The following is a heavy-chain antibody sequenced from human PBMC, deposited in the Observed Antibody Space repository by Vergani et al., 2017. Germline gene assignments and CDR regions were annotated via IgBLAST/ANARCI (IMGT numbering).Heavy chain of an antibody. Sequence: VQLVESGGGLVPPGRSLRLSCAASGFSFGDYAMNWVRQAPGKGLEWVSGISGSGVSAYYTDSVKGRFTISRDNSKNMLFLQMNNLRTEDTAIYYCAKQYFVSGNYLFDYWGQGTLVTVSS. CDR2: ISGSGVSA. CDR1: GFSFGDYA. CDR3: AKQYFVSGNYLFDY. V-gene: IGHV3-23*04. J-gene: IGHJ4*02. D-gene: IGHD3-10*01.